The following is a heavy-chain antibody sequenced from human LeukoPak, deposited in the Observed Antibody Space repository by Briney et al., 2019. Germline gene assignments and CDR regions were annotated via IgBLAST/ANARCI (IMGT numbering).Heavy chain of an antibody. J-gene: IGHJ4*02. Sequence: SETLSLTCAVYGGSFSGYYWSWIRQPPGKGLEWIGEINHSGSTNYNPSLKGRVTISVDTSKNQFSLKLSSVTAADTAVYYCARGSSAARRYFDYWGQGTLVTVSS. CDR3: ARGSSAARRYFDY. V-gene: IGHV4-34*01. CDR1: GGSFSGYY. D-gene: IGHD6-6*01. CDR2: INHSGST.